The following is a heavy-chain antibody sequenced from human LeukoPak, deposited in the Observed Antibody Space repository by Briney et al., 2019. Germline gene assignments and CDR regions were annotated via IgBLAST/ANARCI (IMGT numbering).Heavy chain of an antibody. CDR2: ISSNGGST. J-gene: IGHJ1*01. V-gene: IGHV3-64D*06. D-gene: IGHD5-24*01. CDR1: GFTFSSYV. Sequence: GGSLRLSCAASGFTFSSYVMHWVRQAPGKGLEYVSVISSNGGSTDYADSVKGRFTISRDNSKKTVYLQMSSLRAEDTAVYYCVGDGRDAYNIYFQHWGQGTLVTVSS. CDR3: VGDGRDAYNIYFQH.